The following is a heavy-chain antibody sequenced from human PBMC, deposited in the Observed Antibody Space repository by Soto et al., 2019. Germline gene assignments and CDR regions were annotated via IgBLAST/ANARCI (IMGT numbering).Heavy chain of an antibody. J-gene: IGHJ4*02. CDR3: ARDLETYYDSSGYDGGGFDY. V-gene: IGHV4-31*03. CDR1: GGSISSGGYY. CDR2: IYYSGTT. D-gene: IGHD3-22*01. Sequence: QVQLHESGPGLVKPSQTLSLTCTVSGGSISSGGYYWSSIRQHPGKVLEWIGYIYYSGTTYYNPSLKSRVTISVDTYKNQFSLKLSSVTDAVTAVYYCARDLETYYDSSGYDGGGFDYWGLGTLVTVSS.